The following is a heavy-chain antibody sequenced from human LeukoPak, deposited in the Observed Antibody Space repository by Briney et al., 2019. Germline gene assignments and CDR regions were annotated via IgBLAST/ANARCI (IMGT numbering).Heavy chain of an antibody. CDR2: IYSGGST. Sequence: PGGSLRLSCAASRFTVSSNYMSWVRQAPGKGLEWVSVIYSGGSTYYADSVKGRFTISRDNSKNTLYLQMNSLRAEDTAVYYCARPDCSSTSCYPWGQGTLVTVSS. CDR1: RFTVSSNY. D-gene: IGHD2-2*01. V-gene: IGHV3-53*01. CDR3: ARPDCSSTSCYP. J-gene: IGHJ4*02.